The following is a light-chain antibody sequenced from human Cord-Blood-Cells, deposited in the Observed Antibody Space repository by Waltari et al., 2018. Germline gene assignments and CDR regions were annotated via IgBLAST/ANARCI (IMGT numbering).Light chain of an antibody. Sequence: EIVMTQSPATLSVSPGGRATLSCRASQSVSSNLAWYQQKPGQATRLLVYGASTRSTAIPARFSGSGSGTEFTLTISSLQSEDFAVYYCQQYNNWPLYTFGQGTKLEIK. CDR1: QSVSSN. CDR3: QQYNNWPLYT. J-gene: IGKJ2*01. V-gene: IGKV3-15*01. CDR2: GAS.